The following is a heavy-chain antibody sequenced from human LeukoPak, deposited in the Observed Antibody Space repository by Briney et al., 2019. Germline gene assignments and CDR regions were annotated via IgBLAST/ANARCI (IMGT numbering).Heavy chain of an antibody. V-gene: IGHV1-2*02. J-gene: IGHJ2*01. Sequence: ASVKVSCKASGYSFTGYYMHWVRQAPGQGLEWMGWINPNSGGTNYAQKFQGRVTMTRDTSISTAYMELSRLRSDDTAVYCCARDVGYSYGSTLYWYFDLWGRGTLVTVSS. CDR3: ARDVGYSYGSTLYWYFDL. CDR1: GYSFTGYY. CDR2: INPNSGGT. D-gene: IGHD5-18*01.